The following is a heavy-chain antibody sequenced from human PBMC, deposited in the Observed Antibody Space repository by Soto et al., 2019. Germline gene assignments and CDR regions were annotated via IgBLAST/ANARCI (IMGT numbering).Heavy chain of an antibody. CDR3: ARTKTGYAFDV. D-gene: IGHD2-8*01. V-gene: IGHV4-59*08. CDR1: GGIISGYC. J-gene: IGHJ3*01. Sequence: SVTLSLTYTVSGGIISGYCWTWIRQPPGKGLEWIGYFYYRGSTSYNPSLKSRVTISGDTSKNHFALKLSSVTAADTAVYYCARTKTGYAFDVWGQGTMVTVSS. CDR2: FYYRGST.